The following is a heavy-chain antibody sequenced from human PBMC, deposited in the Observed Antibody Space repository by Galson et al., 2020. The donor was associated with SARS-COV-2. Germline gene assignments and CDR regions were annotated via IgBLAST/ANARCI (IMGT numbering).Heavy chain of an antibody. V-gene: IGHV3-66*01. CDR3: ARGGLYDYVWGSSSYYFDY. CDR2: IYSGGST. Sequence: GESLKISCAASGFTVSNNYMSWVRQAPGKGLEWVSVIYSGGSTYYADSVRGRFTISRDNSKNTLYLQMNSLRAEDTAVYYCARGGLYDYVWGSSSYYFDYWGQGTLVTVSS. D-gene: IGHD3-16*01. J-gene: IGHJ4*02. CDR1: GFTVSNNY.